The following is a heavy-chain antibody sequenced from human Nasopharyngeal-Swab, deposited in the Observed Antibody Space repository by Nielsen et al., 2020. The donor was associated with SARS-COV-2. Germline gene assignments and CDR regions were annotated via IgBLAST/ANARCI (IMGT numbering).Heavy chain of an antibody. D-gene: IGHD3-3*01. CDR2: IYYSGST. CDR3: ARAAYNTIGWFDP. Sequence: SETLSLTCTVSGGSISSYYWTWIRQSPGKGLEWIGYIYYSGSTNYSPSLKSRVTISVDTSKNQFSLKLSSVTAADTAVYYCARAAYNTIGWFDPWGQGTPVTVSS. J-gene: IGHJ5*02. V-gene: IGHV4-59*01. CDR1: GGSISSYY.